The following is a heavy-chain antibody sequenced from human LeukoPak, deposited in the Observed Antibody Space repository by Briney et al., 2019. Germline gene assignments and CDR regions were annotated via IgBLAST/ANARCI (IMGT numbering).Heavy chain of an antibody. CDR3: GKDPNGNFIGAFDF. V-gene: IGHV3-43*01. CDR1: GFTFDDYT. D-gene: IGHD4-23*01. CDR2: ITHDGGST. Sequence: GGSLRLSCAASGFTFDDYTMHWVRQAPGKGLEWVSLITHDGGSTFYADSAKGRFTISRDNSKGTLYLQMDSLRVEDTAVYYCGKDPNGNFIGAFDFWGQGTMVSVSS. J-gene: IGHJ3*01.